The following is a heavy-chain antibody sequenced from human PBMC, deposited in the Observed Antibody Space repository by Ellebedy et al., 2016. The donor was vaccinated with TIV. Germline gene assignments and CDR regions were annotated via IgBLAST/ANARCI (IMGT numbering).Heavy chain of an antibody. V-gene: IGHV4-59*12. J-gene: IGHJ4*02. CDR3: ARANGHPRERFDS. CDR1: GASISHYY. D-gene: IGHD2-8*01. Sequence: SETLSLTCTVSGASISHYYWSWIRQLPGKGPQWIGYMDYSGNGDYNPSLKSRVTVSRDMSANQFSLIVNSVTTADTALYYCARANGHPRERFDSWGQGTLVTVSS. CDR2: MDYSGNG.